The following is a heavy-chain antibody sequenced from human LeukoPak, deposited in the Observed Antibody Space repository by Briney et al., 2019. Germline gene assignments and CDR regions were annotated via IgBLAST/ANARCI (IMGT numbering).Heavy chain of an antibody. D-gene: IGHD3-10*01. V-gene: IGHV3-11*04. Sequence: PGGSLRLSCAASGFTFSDYYMSWIRQAPGKGLEWVSYISSSGSTIYYADSVKGRFTISRDNAKNSLYLQMNSLRAEDTAVYYCARDTSLGSGSYYAIDYYYYMDVWGKGTTVTVSS. CDR2: ISSSGSTI. J-gene: IGHJ6*03. CDR1: GFTFSDYY. CDR3: ARDTSLGSGSYYAIDYYYYMDV.